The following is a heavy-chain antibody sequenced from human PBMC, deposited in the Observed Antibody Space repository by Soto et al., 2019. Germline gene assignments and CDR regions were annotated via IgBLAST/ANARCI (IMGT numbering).Heavy chain of an antibody. CDR2: IKSKTDGGTT. V-gene: IGHV3-15*01. CDR3: TTPHISGIFAFDP. CDR1: GITFSNAW. D-gene: IGHD6-25*01. J-gene: IGHJ5*02. Sequence: PGGSLRLSCAASGITFSNAWMIWVRQAPGKGLEWVGRIKSKTDGGTTDYVASVKGRFSISRDDSKNTLYLQMNSLKIEDTAVYYCTTPHISGIFAFDPWCQGTLVTVSS.